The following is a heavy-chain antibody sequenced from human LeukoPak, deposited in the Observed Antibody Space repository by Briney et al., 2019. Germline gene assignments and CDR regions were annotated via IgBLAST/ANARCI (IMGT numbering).Heavy chain of an antibody. CDR1: GFTVSYNY. Sequence: GGSLRLSCAASGFTVSYNYMSWVRQAPGEGLEWVSVTYRGGTTLYADSVKGRFTFSRDTSKNTLYLQMNSLRPEDTAVYYCARDGDTAMSIASGGMDVWGQGTTVIVSS. CDR2: TYRGGTT. V-gene: IGHV3-66*01. CDR3: ARDGDTAMSIASGGMDV. J-gene: IGHJ6*02. D-gene: IGHD5-18*01.